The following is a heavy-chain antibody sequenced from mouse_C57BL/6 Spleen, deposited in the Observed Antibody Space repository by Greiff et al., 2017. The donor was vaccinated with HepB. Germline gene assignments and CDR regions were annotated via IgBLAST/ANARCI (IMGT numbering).Heavy chain of an antibody. CDR2: IYPRSGNT. CDR3: ARRGHYYGSSTYWYFDV. CDR1: GYTFTSYG. Sequence: VQLQQSGAELARPGASVKLSCKASGYTFTSYGISWVKQRTGQGLEWIGEIYPRSGNTYYNEKFKGKATLTADKSSSTAYMELRSLTSEDSAVYFCARRGHYYGSSTYWYFDVWGTGTTVTVSS. J-gene: IGHJ1*03. D-gene: IGHD1-1*01. V-gene: IGHV1-81*01.